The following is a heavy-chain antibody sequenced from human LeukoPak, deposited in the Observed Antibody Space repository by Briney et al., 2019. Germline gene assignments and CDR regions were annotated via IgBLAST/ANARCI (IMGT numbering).Heavy chain of an antibody. V-gene: IGHV3-30*18. D-gene: IGHD3-22*01. CDR2: ISSDGNNK. Sequence: PGGSLRLSCAASGFTFSSYGMHWVRQAPGKGLEWVAVISSDGNNKNYVASVKGRFTFSRDNSKNTLYLQMNSLRAEDTAVYYCAKGNDIGGYYYPHFDYWGQGTLVTVSS. CDR3: AKGNDIGGYYYPHFDY. CDR1: GFTFSSYG. J-gene: IGHJ4*02.